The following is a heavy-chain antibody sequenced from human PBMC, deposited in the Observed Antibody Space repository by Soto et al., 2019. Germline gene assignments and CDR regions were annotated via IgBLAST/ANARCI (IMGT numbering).Heavy chain of an antibody. V-gene: IGHV1-69*01. CDR1: GGTFSSYA. CDR3: ARDQLVGAPQYWFDP. J-gene: IGHJ5*02. Sequence: QXQLVQSGAEVKKPGSSVKVSCKASGGTFSSYAISWVRXAXGQGXXXMGGIIPIFGTANYAQKFQGRVTITADESTSTAYMELSSLRSEDTAVYYCARDQLVGAPQYWFDPWGQGTLVTVSS. CDR2: IIPIFGTA. D-gene: IGHD1-26*01.